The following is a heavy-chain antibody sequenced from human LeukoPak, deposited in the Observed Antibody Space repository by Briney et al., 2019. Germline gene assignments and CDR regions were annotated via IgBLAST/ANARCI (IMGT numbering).Heavy chain of an antibody. V-gene: IGHV3-30*18. CDR1: GFTFSSYA. CDR2: ISYDGSNK. CDR3: AKVLWFGESSSFDY. D-gene: IGHD3-10*01. J-gene: IGHJ4*02. Sequence: TGGSLRLSCAASGFTFSSYAMSWVRQAPGKGLEWVAVISYDGSNKYYADSVKGRFTISRDNSKNTLYLQMNSLRAEDTAVYYCAKVLWFGESSSFDYWGQGTLVTVSS.